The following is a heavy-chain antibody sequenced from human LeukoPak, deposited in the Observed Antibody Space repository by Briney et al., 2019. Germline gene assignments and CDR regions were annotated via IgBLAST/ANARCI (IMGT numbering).Heavy chain of an antibody. V-gene: IGHV3-74*01. J-gene: IGHJ4*01. D-gene: IGHD6-25*01. CDR3: ARGLVPGVERHWAH. Sequence: PGGSLRLSCAASGFTFSSHWMHWVRQAPGKGLVWVSRIISDGSSTSYADSVKGRFTISRDNARNTLYLQMNSLRAEDTAVYNCARGLVPGVERHWAHWGHRILGTVSS. CDR2: IISDGSST. CDR1: GFTFSSHW.